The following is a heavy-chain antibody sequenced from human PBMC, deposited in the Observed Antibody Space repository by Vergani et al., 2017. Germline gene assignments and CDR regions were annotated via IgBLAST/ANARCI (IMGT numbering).Heavy chain of an antibody. CDR1: GSSISSGSYY. CDR2: IYTSGST. Sequence: QVQLQESGPGLVKPSQTLSLTCTVSGSSISSGSYYWSGSRQPAGKGLEWIGRIYTSGSTNYNPSLKSRVTISVDTSQNQFSLKLSSVTAADTAVYYCARGYSSSWNDYWGQGTLVTVSS. CDR3: ARGYSSSWNDY. J-gene: IGHJ4*02. V-gene: IGHV4-61*02. D-gene: IGHD6-13*01.